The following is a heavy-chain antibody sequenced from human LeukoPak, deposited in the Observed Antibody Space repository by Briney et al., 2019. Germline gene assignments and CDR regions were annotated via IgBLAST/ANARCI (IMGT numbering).Heavy chain of an antibody. D-gene: IGHD1-7*01. CDR1: GLTFSNNW. CDR2: INPDGTDK. Sequence: GGSLRLFCAASGLTFSNNWMTWVRQAPGKGLEWLANINPDGTDKYYVDSMRGRFAISRDNAKNSLYLHIDGLSDDDTAVYYCARHSDWSYDYWGQGTLVIVSS. CDR3: ARHSDWSYDY. V-gene: IGHV3-7*01. J-gene: IGHJ4*02.